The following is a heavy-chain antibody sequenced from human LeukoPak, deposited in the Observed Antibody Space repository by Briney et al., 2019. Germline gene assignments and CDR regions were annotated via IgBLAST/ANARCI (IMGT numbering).Heavy chain of an antibody. D-gene: IGHD4-17*01. J-gene: IGHJ4*02. CDR2: IYSGGST. Sequence: GGSLRLSCEVSGFSLSDYGVNWVRQAPGKGLEWVSVIYSGGSTYYADSVKGRFTISRDNSKNTLYLQMNSLRAEDTAVYYCARGRDTVTLDYWGQGTLVTVSS. CDR3: ARGRDTVTLDY. V-gene: IGHV3-53*01. CDR1: GFSLSDYG.